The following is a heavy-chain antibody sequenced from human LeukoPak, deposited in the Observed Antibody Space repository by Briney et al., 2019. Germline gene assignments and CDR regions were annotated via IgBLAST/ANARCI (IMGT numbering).Heavy chain of an antibody. Sequence: GGSLRLSCAASGFTFSSYWMHWVRQAPGKGLVWVSRINSDGSSTSYADSVKGRFTISRDNAKNSLSLQMNSLRVEDTAVYYCARGYYYDSRVEGYWGQGTLVTVSS. CDR3: ARGYYYDSRVEGY. D-gene: IGHD3-22*01. CDR2: INSDGSST. CDR1: GFTFSSYW. V-gene: IGHV3-74*01. J-gene: IGHJ4*02.